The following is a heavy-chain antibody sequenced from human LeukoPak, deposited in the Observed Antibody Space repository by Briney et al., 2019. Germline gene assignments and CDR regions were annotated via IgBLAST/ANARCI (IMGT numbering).Heavy chain of an antibody. Sequence: ASVKVSCKASGYTFTGYYMHWVRQAPGQGLEWMGWINLNSGGTNYAQRFQGRVTMTRDTSISTAYMELSRLRSDDTAVYYCARGARNGAAAGESRAWYYWGQGTLVTVSS. J-gene: IGHJ4*02. CDR3: ARGARNGAAAGESRAWYY. V-gene: IGHV1-2*02. CDR1: GYTFTGYY. CDR2: INLNSGGT. D-gene: IGHD6-13*01.